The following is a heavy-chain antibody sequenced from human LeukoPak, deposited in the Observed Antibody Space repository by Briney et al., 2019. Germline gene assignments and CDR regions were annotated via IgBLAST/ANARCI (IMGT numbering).Heavy chain of an antibody. CDR2: ISPTASTT. CDR3: AREESGRYFDY. J-gene: IGHJ4*02. V-gene: IGHV1-46*01. CDR1: GFTFTNYY. D-gene: IGHD2-8*02. Sequence: ASVKVSCKASGFTFTNYYMHWVRQAPGQGLEWMGLISPTASTTNYAQKFRGRVTMTRDTSTTTVYMELSSLRSEDTAVYYCAREESGRYFDYWGQGTLATLSS.